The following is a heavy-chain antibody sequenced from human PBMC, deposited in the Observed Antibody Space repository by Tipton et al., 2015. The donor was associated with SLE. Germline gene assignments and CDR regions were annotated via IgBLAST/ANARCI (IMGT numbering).Heavy chain of an antibody. D-gene: IGHD2-15*01. CDR2: ISGSGGST. CDR3: AKGPSVAATSWFDP. CDR1: SSSSYY. V-gene: IGHV3-23*01. Sequence: SSSSYYWGWIRQPPGKGLEWVSAISGSGGSTYYADSVKGRFTISRDNSKNTLYLQMNSLRAEDTAVYYCAKGPSVAATSWFDPWGQGTLVTVSS. J-gene: IGHJ5*02.